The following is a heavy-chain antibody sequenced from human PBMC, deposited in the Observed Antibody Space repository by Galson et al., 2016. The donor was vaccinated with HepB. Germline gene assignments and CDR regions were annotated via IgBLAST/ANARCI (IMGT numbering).Heavy chain of an antibody. Sequence: SVKVSCKASGGSFMKFAISWVRQAPGQGLEWMGGVIPIFGAPNYAQKFQARVTIAADESTRTSYLELSSLRSDDTAMYYCATRVGHCNTTFCSLESWGQGTLITVSS. J-gene: IGHJ5*01. V-gene: IGHV1-69*13. D-gene: IGHD2/OR15-2a*01. CDR2: VIPIFGAP. CDR1: GGSFMKFA. CDR3: ATRVGHCNTTFCSLES.